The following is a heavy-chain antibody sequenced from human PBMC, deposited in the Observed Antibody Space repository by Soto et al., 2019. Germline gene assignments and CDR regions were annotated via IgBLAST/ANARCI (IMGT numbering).Heavy chain of an antibody. CDR2: MNPNSGHT. CDR1: GYTFTSHD. D-gene: IGHD2-2*01. CDR3: ASDMSTT. J-gene: IGHJ5*02. Sequence: QVQLVQSGAEVKKPGASVKVSCKASGYTFTSHDINWMRQATGQGLEWMGWMNPNSGHTNYAQKFQGRVTMTRDTSIRTAYMELTSLRSEDTDIYYCASDMSTTWGQGTLDIVSS. V-gene: IGHV1-8*01.